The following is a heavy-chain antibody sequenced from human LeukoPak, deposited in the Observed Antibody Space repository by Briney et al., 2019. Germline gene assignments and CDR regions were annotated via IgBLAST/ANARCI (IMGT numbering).Heavy chain of an antibody. CDR2: IYHSGST. D-gene: IGHD3-10*01. V-gene: IGHV4-4*02. Sequence: PSETLSLTCAVSGGSISSSNWWSWVRQPPGKGLEWIGEIYHSGSTNYNPSLKSRVTISVDKSKNQFSLKLSSVTAADTAVYYCARADTLVRGVPYGMDVWGQGTTVTVS. CDR1: GGSISSSNW. J-gene: IGHJ6*02. CDR3: ARADTLVRGVPYGMDV.